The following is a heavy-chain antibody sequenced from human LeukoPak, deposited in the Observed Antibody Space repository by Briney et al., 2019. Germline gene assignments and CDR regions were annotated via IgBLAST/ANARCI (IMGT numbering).Heavy chain of an antibody. CDR1: GFTFTSYG. J-gene: IGHJ4*02. CDR2: ISDDDSNK. Sequence: PGRSLRLSCAASGFTFTSYGMPWDRKTPGQARVWVGVISDDDSNKNYADSVKGRFTISRDNSKNTLYLQMNSLRAEETAVYYCARNAEGSGYDNYVGYYWGERTLGTLSS. V-gene: IGHV3-30*03. CDR3: ARNAEGSGYDNYVGYY. D-gene: IGHD3-9*01.